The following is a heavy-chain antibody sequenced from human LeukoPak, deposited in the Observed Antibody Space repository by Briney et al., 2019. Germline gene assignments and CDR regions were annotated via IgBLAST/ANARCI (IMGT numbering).Heavy chain of an antibody. CDR1: EFSVKYNY. V-gene: IGHV3-53*01. J-gene: IGHJ3*02. D-gene: IGHD1-1*01. CDR3: ARWTNFHAFDI. CDR2: LYSAGST. Sequence: GGSLRLSCAASEFSVKYNYMTWVRQAPGKGLEWVSLLYSAGSTNDADSVKGRFTISRDDSKNTVYLQMNSLRAEDTAVYYCARWTNFHAFDIWGQGTLVTVSS.